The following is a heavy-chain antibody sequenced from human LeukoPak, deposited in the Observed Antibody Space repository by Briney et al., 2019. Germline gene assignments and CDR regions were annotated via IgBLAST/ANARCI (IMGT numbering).Heavy chain of an antibody. Sequence: VKVSCKASGRTFSTYAVSWGPGAAGQRVRCWGGIIPIFGTANYAQKFQGRVTITTDESTSTAYMELSSLRSEDTAVYYCARGRRITGTTSYYYMDVWGKGTTVTVSS. CDR3: ARGRRITGTTSYYYMDV. V-gene: IGHV1-69*05. D-gene: IGHD1-7*01. CDR2: IIPIFGTA. J-gene: IGHJ6*03. CDR1: GRTFSTYA.